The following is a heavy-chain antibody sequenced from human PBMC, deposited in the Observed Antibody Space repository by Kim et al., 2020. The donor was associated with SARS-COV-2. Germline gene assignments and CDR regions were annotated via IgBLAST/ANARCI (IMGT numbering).Heavy chain of an antibody. J-gene: IGHJ6*02. D-gene: IGHD7-27*01. V-gene: IGHV1-46*01. Sequence: SYAQKFQGKFAMTKDTSTNSVNMELSSLRVEDTATYFCARGLTGYYYGMDVWGQGTTVTVSS. CDR3: ARGLTGYYYGMDV.